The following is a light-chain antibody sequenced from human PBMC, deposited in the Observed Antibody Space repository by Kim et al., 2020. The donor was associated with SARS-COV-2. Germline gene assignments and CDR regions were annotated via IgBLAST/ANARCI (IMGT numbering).Light chain of an antibody. Sequence: GSTGDRVTSTCRSSQGMRNELGWYQQKPGKAPKVLIYAASTLQSGVPSRFSGSGSGTDFTITISSLQPEDFATYYCLQDSTYPRTFGQGTKVDIK. CDR1: QGMRNE. V-gene: IGKV1-6*01. CDR3: LQDSTYPRT. CDR2: AAS. J-gene: IGKJ1*01.